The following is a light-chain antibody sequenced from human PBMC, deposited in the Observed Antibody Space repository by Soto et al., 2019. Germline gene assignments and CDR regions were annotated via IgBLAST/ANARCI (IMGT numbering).Light chain of an antibody. CDR2: GTS. J-gene: IGKJ4*01. CDR1: QSVSSN. V-gene: IGKV3-15*01. Sequence: EIVMTQSPATLSESPGERATLSCRASQSVSSNLAWYQQKRGQAPRLLIYGTSTRATGIPARFSGSGSGTEFTLTISSLQSEDFAVYSCQQYNKLPLTFGGGTKVEIK. CDR3: QQYNKLPLT.